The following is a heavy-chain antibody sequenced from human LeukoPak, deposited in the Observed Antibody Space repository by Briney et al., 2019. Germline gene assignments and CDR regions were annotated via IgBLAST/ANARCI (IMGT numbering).Heavy chain of an antibody. CDR3: AKDLRGTSSWYLVDY. D-gene: IGHD6-13*01. CDR2: VSGNGGTT. Sequence: GGSLRLSCAASGFTFIGYAMTWVRHAPGKGLELVSVVSGNGGTTHYADSVKGRFTISRDNSKNTLYLQMNSLRAEDTAIYYCAKDLRGTSSWYLVDYWGQGTLVTVSS. J-gene: IGHJ4*02. V-gene: IGHV3-23*01. CDR1: GFTFIGYA.